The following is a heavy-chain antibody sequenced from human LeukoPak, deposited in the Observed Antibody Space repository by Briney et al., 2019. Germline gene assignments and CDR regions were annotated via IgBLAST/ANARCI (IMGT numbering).Heavy chain of an antibody. CDR2: ISYDGSNK. CDR3: AKDSGGYSYGPDY. Sequence: GGSLRLSCAASGFTFSSYGMHWVRQAPGKGLEWVAVISYDGSNKYYADSVKGRFTISRDNSKNTLYLQMNSLRAEDTAVYYCAKDSGGYSYGPDYWGQGTLVTASS. D-gene: IGHD5-18*01. CDR1: GFTFSSYG. V-gene: IGHV3-30*18. J-gene: IGHJ4*02.